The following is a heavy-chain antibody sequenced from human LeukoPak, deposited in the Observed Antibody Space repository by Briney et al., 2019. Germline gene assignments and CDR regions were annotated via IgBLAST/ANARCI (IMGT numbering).Heavy chain of an antibody. CDR3: ARSTFYYFDY. D-gene: IGHD2/OR15-2a*01. J-gene: IGHJ4*02. CDR2: IYPGDSDT. V-gene: IGHV5-51*01. CDR1: GYSFGNYW. Sequence: GESLKISCKGSGYSFGNYWIGWVRQMPGKGLEGMGIIYPGDSDTRYSPSFEGQVTISVDKSSTTAYLQWSGLKASDTAMYYCARSTFYYFDYWGQGTLVTVSS.